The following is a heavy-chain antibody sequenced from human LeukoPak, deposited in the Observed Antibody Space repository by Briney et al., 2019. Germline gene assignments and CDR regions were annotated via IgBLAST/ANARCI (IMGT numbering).Heavy chain of an antibody. V-gene: IGHV4-39*01. Sequence: SETLSLTCAVYGGSFSGYYWGWIRQPPGKGLEWIGSIYYSGSTYYNPSLKSRVTISVDTSKNQFSLKLSSVTAADTAVYYCARLPAGLIAAAGALFDYWGQGTLVTVSS. CDR3: ARLPAGLIAAAGALFDY. CDR1: GGSFSGYY. D-gene: IGHD6-13*01. CDR2: IYYSGST. J-gene: IGHJ4*02.